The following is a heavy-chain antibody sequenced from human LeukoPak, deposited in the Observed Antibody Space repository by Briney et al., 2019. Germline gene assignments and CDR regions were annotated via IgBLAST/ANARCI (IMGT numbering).Heavy chain of an antibody. V-gene: IGHV1-18*01. CDR3: ARVGYYDSSGHFDAFDI. CDR2: ISAYNGNT. J-gene: IGHJ3*02. D-gene: IGHD3-22*01. CDR1: GYTFTSYG. Sequence: ASVKVSCKASGYTFTSYGISWVRQAPGQGLEWMGWISAYNGNTNYAQKLQGRVTMTTDTSTSTAYMELRSLRSDDTAVYYCARVGYYDSSGHFDAFDIWGQGTMVTVSS.